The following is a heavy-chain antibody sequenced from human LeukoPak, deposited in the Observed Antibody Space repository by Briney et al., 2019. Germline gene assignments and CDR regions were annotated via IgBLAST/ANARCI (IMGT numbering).Heavy chain of an antibody. CDR3: ARGLYSSGYYYDAFDI. CDR1: GFTVSNNY. CDR2: IYSGGST. J-gene: IGHJ3*02. D-gene: IGHD3-22*01. V-gene: IGHV3-66*01. Sequence: GGSLRLSCAASGFTVSNNYMSWVRQAPGKGLEWVSLIYSGGSTHYTDSVKGRFNISRDNSKNKLYLQMNSLRAEDTAVYYCARGLYSSGYYYDAFDIWGQGTMVTVSS.